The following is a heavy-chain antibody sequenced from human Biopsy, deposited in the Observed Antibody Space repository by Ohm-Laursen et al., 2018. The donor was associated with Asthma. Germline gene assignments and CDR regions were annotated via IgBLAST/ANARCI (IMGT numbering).Heavy chain of an antibody. J-gene: IGHJ4*02. CDR2: ISWNSGSI. Sequence: SLRLSCAASGFTFDDYAMHWARQAPGKGLEWVSGISWNSGSIGYADSVKGRFTISRDNAKNSLYLQMNSLRAEDTALYYCAKGEWELLGANFDYWGQGTLVTVSS. D-gene: IGHD1-26*01. V-gene: IGHV3-9*01. CDR3: AKGEWELLGANFDY. CDR1: GFTFDDYA.